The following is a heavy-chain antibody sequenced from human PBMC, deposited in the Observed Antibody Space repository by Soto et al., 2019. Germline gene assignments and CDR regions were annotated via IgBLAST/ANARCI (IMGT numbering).Heavy chain of an antibody. V-gene: IGHV3-30-3*01. CDR1: GFSFRSYA. D-gene: IGHD6-19*01. CDR2: ISYDGGNN. CDR3: ASGRDGGWSYYDYYGMDV. Sequence: QVQLVESGGGVVQPGRSLRLSCEASGFSFRSYAMHWVRQAPGKGLEWVAVISYDGGNNYYAESVKGRFIISRDNSKSTLYLQMNSLRAEDTAVYDCASGRDGGWSYYDYYGMDVWGQGTTVIVCS. J-gene: IGHJ6*02.